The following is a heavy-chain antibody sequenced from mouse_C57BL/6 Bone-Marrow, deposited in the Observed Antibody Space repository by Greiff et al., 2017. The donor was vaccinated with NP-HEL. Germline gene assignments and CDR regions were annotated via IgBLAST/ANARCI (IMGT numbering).Heavy chain of an antibody. V-gene: IGHV1-63*01. CDR1: GYTFTNYW. Sequence: QVQLQQSGAELVRPGTSVKMSCKASGYTFTNYWIGWAKQRPGHGLEWIGDIYPGGGYTTYNEKFKGTATLTADKSTSAAYMQFSSLTAEDSANYYCARDGYSYWYFDVWGTGTTVTVSS. J-gene: IGHJ1*03. D-gene: IGHD2-3*01. CDR3: ARDGYSYWYFDV. CDR2: IYPGGGYT.